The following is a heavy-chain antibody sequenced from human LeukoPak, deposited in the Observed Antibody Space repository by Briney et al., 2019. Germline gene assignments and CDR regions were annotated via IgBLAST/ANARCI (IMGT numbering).Heavy chain of an antibody. CDR3: AREMDTWSRAAFDY. Sequence: PGGSLRLSCAASGFTFSNYGMHWVRQAPGKGLEWVAVISYDGSNKYYADSVKGRFTISRDNSKNTLYLQMNSLRAEDTAVYYCAREMDTWSRAAFDYWGQGTLVTVSS. CDR1: GFTFSNYG. V-gene: IGHV3-30*03. CDR2: ISYDGSNK. D-gene: IGHD5-18*01. J-gene: IGHJ4*02.